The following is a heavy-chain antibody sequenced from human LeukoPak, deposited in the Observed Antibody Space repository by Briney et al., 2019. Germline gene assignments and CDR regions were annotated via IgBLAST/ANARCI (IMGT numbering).Heavy chain of an antibody. V-gene: IGHV1-2*02. CDR3: ARGEGSRYGSNSDYFDY. CDR2: INPNSGGT. Sequence: GASVKVSCKSSGYTFTGYYMHCVRQAPGQGLEWVGWINPNSGGTNYAQKFQGRVTLTSDTSISTAYMELSRLRSDDTAVYYCARGEGSRYGSNSDYFDYWGQGTLVTVSS. D-gene: IGHD1-26*01. CDR1: GYTFTGYY. J-gene: IGHJ4*02.